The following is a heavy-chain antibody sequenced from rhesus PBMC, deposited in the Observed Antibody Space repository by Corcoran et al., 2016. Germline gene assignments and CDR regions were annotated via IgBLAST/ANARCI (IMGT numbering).Heavy chain of an antibody. Sequence: QVQLQESGPGQAKPSETLSLTCAVSGGSISDDYYWSWIRQPPGKGLEWIGFIYGSGGGTNYNPSLKNRVTISIDTSKNQFSLKLGSVTAADTAVYYCARSYWGDYFDYWGQGVLVTVSS. CDR2: IYGSGGGT. D-gene: IGHD3-34*01. J-gene: IGHJ4*01. CDR3: ARSYWGDYFDY. V-gene: IGHV4-106*01. CDR1: GGSISDDYY.